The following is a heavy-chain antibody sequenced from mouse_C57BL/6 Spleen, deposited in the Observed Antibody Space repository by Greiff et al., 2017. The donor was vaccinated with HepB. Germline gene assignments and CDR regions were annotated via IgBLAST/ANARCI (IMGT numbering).Heavy chain of an antibody. CDR2: IYPRSGNT. D-gene: IGHD3-3*01. CDR1: GYTFTSYG. CDR3: ALGAY. J-gene: IGHJ3*01. Sequence: QVQLKQSGAELARPGASVKLSCKASGYTFTSYGISWVKQRTGQGLEWIGEIYPRSGNTYYNEKFKGKATLTADKSSSTAYMELRSLTSEDSAVYFCALGAYWGQGTLVTVSA. V-gene: IGHV1-81*01.